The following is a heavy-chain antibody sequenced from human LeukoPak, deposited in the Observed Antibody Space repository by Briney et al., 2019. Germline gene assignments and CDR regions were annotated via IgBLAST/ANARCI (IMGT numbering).Heavy chain of an antibody. CDR2: ISYDGSNK. CDR1: GFTFSSFG. V-gene: IGHV3-30*19. D-gene: IGHD6-13*01. J-gene: IGHJ4*02. CDR3: ARDFRGSMAAGGTQY. Sequence: GGSLRLSCAASGFTFSSFGMHWVRQAPGKGLEWVAFISYDGSNKYYTESVKGRFTISRDNSKNTLYLQMSSLRAEDTAVYYCARDFRGSMAAGGTQYWGQGTLVTVSS.